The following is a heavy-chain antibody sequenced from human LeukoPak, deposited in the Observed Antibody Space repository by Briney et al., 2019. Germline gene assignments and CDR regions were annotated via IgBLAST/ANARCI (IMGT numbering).Heavy chain of an antibody. CDR2: IYYSGST. CDR1: GGSISSSSYY. CDR3: ARAPWGVATIQYYYYYMDV. J-gene: IGHJ6*03. V-gene: IGHV4-39*07. D-gene: IGHD5-12*01. Sequence: SETLSLTCTVSGGSISSSSYYWGWIRQPPGKGLEWIGSIYYSGSTFYNPSLKSRVTISVDTSKNQFSLKLSSVTAADTAVYYCARAPWGVATIQYYYYYMDVWGKGTTVTISS.